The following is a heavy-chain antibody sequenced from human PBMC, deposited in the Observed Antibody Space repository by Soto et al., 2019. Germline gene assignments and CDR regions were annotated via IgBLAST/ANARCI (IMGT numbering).Heavy chain of an antibody. V-gene: IGHV3-30-3*01. CDR2: ISYDGSNK. CDR3: ARDRWRRYCSGGSCYSGKRSTTVTKGHGMDV. CDR1: GFTFSSYA. D-gene: IGHD2-15*01. J-gene: IGHJ6*02. Sequence: GGSLRLSCAASGFTFSSYAMHWVRQAPGKGLEWVAVISYDGSNKYYADPVKGRFTISRDNSKNTLYLQMNSLRAEDTAVYYCARDRWRRYCSGGSCYSGKRSTTVTKGHGMDVWGQGTTVTVSS.